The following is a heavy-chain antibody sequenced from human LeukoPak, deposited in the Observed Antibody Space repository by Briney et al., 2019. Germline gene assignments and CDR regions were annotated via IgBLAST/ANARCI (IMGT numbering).Heavy chain of an antibody. D-gene: IGHD6-19*01. V-gene: IGHV4-61*08. CDR2: IYYSGST. Sequence: SETLSLTCTVSDGSISTSDYYWGWIRQPPVKGLEWIGYIYYSGSTNYNPSLKSRVTISVDTSKNQFSLKLSSVTAADTAVYYCARDSGKRSSGWNWFDPWGQGTLVTVSS. CDR3: ARDSGKRSSGWNWFDP. CDR1: DGSISTSDYY. J-gene: IGHJ5*02.